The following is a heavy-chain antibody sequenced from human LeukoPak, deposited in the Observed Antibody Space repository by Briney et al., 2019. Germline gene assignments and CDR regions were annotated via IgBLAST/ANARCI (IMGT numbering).Heavy chain of an antibody. V-gene: IGHV3-23*01. CDR1: GFTFSSYA. Sequence: GGSLRLSCAASGFTFSSYAMSWVRQAPGKGLEWVSAISGSGGSTYYADSVKGRFTISRDNSKNTLYLQMNSLRAEDTAVYYWAKGRLGGGEQTYYYDSSGYYDGFDYWGQGTLVTVSS. J-gene: IGHJ4*02. CDR3: AKGRLGGGEQTYYYDSSGYYDGFDY. CDR2: ISGSGGST. D-gene: IGHD3-22*01.